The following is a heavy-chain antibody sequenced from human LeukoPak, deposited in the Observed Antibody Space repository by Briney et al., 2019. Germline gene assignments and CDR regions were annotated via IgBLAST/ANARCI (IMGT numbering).Heavy chain of an antibody. CDR3: ARGVVAVAAIDY. CDR2: TSNDETKR. D-gene: IGHD2-15*01. CDR1: GFAFSTYV. J-gene: IGHJ4*02. V-gene: IGHV3-30*03. Sequence: PGRSLRLSCAASGFAFSTYVMHWVRQAPGEGLEWVAITSNDETKRFYADSVKGRFTISRDNSKNTLHLHMNSLRVEDTAVYYCARGVVAVAAIDYWGQGILVTVSS.